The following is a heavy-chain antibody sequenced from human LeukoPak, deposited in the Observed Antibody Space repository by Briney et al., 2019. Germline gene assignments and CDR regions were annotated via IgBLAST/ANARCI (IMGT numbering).Heavy chain of an antibody. Sequence: GGSLRLSCAASGFTFSSYEMNWVRQAPGKGLEWVSKISSSGSSIYYEDSVKGRFTISRDNAKNSLYLQMNSLRAEDTAVYYCAAVIDYWGQGTLVTVSS. CDR3: AAVIDY. V-gene: IGHV3-48*03. J-gene: IGHJ4*02. CDR2: ISSSGSSI. CDR1: GFTFSSYE.